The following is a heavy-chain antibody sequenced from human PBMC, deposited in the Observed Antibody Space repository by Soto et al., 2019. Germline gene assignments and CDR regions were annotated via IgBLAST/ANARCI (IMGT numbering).Heavy chain of an antibody. J-gene: IGHJ4*02. Sequence: SETLSLTCTVSGGSISSGGYYWSWIRQHPGKGLEWIGYIYYSGSTYYNPSPKSRVTISVDTSKNQFSLKLSSVTAADTAVYYCARFIAVAGTHGGPFDYWGQGTLVTVSS. V-gene: IGHV4-31*03. CDR3: ARFIAVAGTHGGPFDY. CDR2: IYYSGST. D-gene: IGHD6-19*01. CDR1: GGSISSGGYY.